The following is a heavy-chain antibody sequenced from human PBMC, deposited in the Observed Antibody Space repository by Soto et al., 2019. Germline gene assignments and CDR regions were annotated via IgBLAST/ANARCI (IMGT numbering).Heavy chain of an antibody. CDR3: ARTDFWSGYPRDY. V-gene: IGHV4-59*01. CDR2: IYYSGST. J-gene: IGHJ4*02. Sequence: SETLSLTCTVSGGSISSYYWSWIRQPPGKGLEWIGYIYYSGSTNYNPSLKSRVTISVDTSKNQFSLKLSSVTAADTAVYYCARTDFWSGYPRDYWGQGTLVTVSS. CDR1: GGSISSYY. D-gene: IGHD3-3*01.